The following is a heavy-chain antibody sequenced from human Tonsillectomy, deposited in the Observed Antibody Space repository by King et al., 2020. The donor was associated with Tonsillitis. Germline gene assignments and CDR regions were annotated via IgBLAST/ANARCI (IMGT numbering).Heavy chain of an antibody. J-gene: IGHJ4*02. CDR3: ARTNGAIFDY. D-gene: IGHD1-26*01. CDR2: IGTAGDT. CDR1: GFTFSSFE. Sequence: DVQLVESGGGLVQPGGSLRLSCAASGFTFSSFEMHWVRQATGKSLEWVSSIGTAGDTYYAGSVKGRFTVSRENAKNSLDLQMNNLRAGDTAVYYCARTNGAIFDYWGQGTLVTVSS. V-gene: IGHV3-13*01.